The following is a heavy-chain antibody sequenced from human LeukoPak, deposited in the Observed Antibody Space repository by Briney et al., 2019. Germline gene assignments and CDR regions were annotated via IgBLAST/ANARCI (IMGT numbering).Heavy chain of an antibody. CDR3: ASGGRCTNGVCYTTPNWFDP. D-gene: IGHD2-8*01. Sequence: SVKVSCKASGGTFISYAISWVRQAPGQGLEWMGGIIPIFGTANYAQKFQGRVTITADESTSTAYMELSSLRSEDTAVYYCASGGRCTNGVCYTTPNWFDPWGQGTLVTVSS. V-gene: IGHV1-69*13. J-gene: IGHJ5*02. CDR1: GGTFISYA. CDR2: IIPIFGTA.